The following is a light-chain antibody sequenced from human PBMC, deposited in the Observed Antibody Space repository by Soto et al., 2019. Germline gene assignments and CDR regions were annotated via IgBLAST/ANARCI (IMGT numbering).Light chain of an antibody. J-gene: IGLJ2*01. V-gene: IGLV2-23*02. CDR3: SSYAGTSTFVV. CDR1: SSDVGSYNI. Sequence: QSALTQPASVSGSPGQSITISCTGTSSDVGSYNIVSWYQQHPGKAPKLMIQEVTKRTSGVSNRFSGSKSGNMASLTISGLQAEDEADYYCSSYAGTSTFVVFGGGTKLTVL. CDR2: EVT.